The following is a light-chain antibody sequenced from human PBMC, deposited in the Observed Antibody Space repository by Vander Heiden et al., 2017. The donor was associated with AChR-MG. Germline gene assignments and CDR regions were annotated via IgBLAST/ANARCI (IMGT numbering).Light chain of an antibody. J-gene: IGKJ2*01. CDR3: QQSDSTPRT. Sequence: DIQMTQSPSSLSASIGDRVTITCRASQSISSYLNWYQQKPGKAPKLLIYAASSLQSGVPSRFSGSGSGTDFTLIISSLQPEDFATYYSQQSDSTPRTFGQGTKPEIK. V-gene: IGKV1-39*01. CDR1: QSISSY. CDR2: AAS.